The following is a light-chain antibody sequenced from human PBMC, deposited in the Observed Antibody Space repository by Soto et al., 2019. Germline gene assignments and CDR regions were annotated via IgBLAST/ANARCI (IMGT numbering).Light chain of an antibody. CDR2: GAS. J-gene: IGKJ4*01. V-gene: IGKV3-15*01. CDR1: QSVSNN. CDR3: QQYNAWPLT. Sequence: IVMTQSPATLSVSPGERATLSCRASQSVSNNLAWYQQKPGQAPRLLLYGASTRAAGLPARFSGSGSGTEFTLTISSLQSEDVALFDCQQYNAWPLTFGGGTKVEIK.